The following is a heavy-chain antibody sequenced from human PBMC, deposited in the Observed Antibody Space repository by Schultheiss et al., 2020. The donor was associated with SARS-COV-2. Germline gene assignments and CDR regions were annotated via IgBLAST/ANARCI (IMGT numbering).Heavy chain of an antibody. CDR3: ARALRTYYYGSGTNWFDP. Sequence: GGSLRLSCAVSGFIFSEAWMNWVRQAPGKGLEWVANIKQDGSEKYYVDSVKGRFTISRDNAKNSLYLQMNSLRAEDTAVYYCARALRTYYYGSGTNWFDPWGQGTLVTVSS. CDR2: IKQDGSEK. V-gene: IGHV3-7*01. J-gene: IGHJ5*02. CDR1: GFIFSEAW. D-gene: IGHD3-10*01.